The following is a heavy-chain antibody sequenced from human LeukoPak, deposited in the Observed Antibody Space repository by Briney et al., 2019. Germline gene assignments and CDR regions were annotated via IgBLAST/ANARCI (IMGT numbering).Heavy chain of an antibody. CDR1: GGSISSYY. V-gene: IGHV4-59*01. CDR2: IYYSGST. CDR3: ARAHGRGSYYYFDY. D-gene: IGHD1-26*01. J-gene: IGHJ4*02. Sequence: KPSETLSLTCTVSGGSISSYYWSWIRQPPGKGLEWIGYIYYSGSTNYNPSLKSRVTISVDTSKNQFSLKLSSVTAADTAVYYCARAHGRGSYYYFDYWGQGTLVTVSS.